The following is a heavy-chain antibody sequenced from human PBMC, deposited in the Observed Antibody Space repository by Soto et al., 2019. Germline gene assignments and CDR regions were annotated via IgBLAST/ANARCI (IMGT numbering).Heavy chain of an antibody. J-gene: IGHJ3*02. Sequence: GASVKVSCKASGYTFTSYAMHWVRQAPGQRLEWMGWINAGNGNTKYSQKFQGRVTITRDTSASTAYMELSSLRSEDTAVYYCAIDYGDYGPGVGAFDIWGQGTMVTVSS. CDR1: GYTFTSYA. V-gene: IGHV1-3*01. CDR3: AIDYGDYGPGVGAFDI. D-gene: IGHD4-17*01. CDR2: INAGNGNT.